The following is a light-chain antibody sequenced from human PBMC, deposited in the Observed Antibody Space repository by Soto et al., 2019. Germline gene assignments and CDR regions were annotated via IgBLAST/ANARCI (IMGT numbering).Light chain of an antibody. CDR3: QQYNNWPPIT. V-gene: IGKV3-15*01. CDR1: QSVSSK. J-gene: IGKJ5*01. Sequence: EIVLTQSPATLSLSPVERATLSCRSSQSVSSKLAWYQQKPGQAPRLLIYGASTRATGIPARFSGSGSGTEFTLTISSLQSEDFAVYYCQQYNNWPPITFGQGTRLEIK. CDR2: GAS.